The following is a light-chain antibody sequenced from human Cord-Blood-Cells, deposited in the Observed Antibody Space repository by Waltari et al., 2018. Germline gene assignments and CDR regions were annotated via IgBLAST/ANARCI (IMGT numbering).Light chain of an antibody. CDR1: SSDVGGYNY. J-gene: IGLJ3*02. CDR3: SSYTSSSTPLV. CDR2: DVS. V-gene: IGLV2-14*01. Sequence: QSALTQPASVSGSPGQSITIPCTGTSSDVGGYNYVSWYQPHPGKAPKLMIYDVSNRPSGVSNRFSGSKSGNTASLTISGLQAEDEANYYCSSYTSSSTPLVFGGGTKLTVL.